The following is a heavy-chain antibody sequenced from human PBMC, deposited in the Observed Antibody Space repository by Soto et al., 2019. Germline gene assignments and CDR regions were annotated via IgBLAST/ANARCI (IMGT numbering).Heavy chain of an antibody. CDR2: IQNDGSRT. J-gene: IGHJ3*01. CDR1: GFTFNYYW. CDR3: ARGNLGGFDL. D-gene: IGHD4-4*01. V-gene: IGHV3-74*01. Sequence: EVQLVESEGGLVQRGGSLRLSSAASGFTFNYYWMHWVRQAPGQGLMWVAHIQNDGSRTTYADSVKGRFTISRDNAKNTMYLQMNSLRAEDTAVYYCARGNLGGFDLWGQGTTVTVSS.